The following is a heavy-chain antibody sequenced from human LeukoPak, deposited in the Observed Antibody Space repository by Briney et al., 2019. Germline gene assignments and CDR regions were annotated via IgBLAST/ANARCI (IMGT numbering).Heavy chain of an antibody. CDR1: GFTFSGYA. D-gene: IGHD2-15*01. V-gene: IGHV3-23*01. Sequence: GGSLRLSCEASGFTFSGYAMSWVRQAPGKGLEWVSSINAFGARTYYADSVKGRFTISRDNSKNPMYLQMHSMRAEDTALYYCAKVALGYCSGSSCYYFDYGGQGTLVTVSS. CDR2: INAFGART. CDR3: AKVALGYCSGSSCYYFDY. J-gene: IGHJ4*02.